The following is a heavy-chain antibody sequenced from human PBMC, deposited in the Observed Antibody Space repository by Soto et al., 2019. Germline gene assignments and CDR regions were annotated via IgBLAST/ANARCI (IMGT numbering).Heavy chain of an antibody. CDR3: AKDLSAFGGVLTG. J-gene: IGHJ4*02. V-gene: IGHV3-30*18. Sequence: PGGSLRLSCAASGFTFSSYGMHWVRQAPGKGLEGVAVISYDGSNKYYADSVKGRFTISRNNSKNTLYLQMNSLRAEDTAVYYCAKDLSAFGGVLTGWAQGTLVPVSS. CDR2: ISYDGSNK. D-gene: IGHD3-16*01. CDR1: GFTFSSYG.